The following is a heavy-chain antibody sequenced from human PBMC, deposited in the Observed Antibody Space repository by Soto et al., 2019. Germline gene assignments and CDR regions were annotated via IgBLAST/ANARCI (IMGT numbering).Heavy chain of an antibody. V-gene: IGHV4-61*01. CDR2: IYYIGTT. Sequence: LSLTCTVSGGSVSRGSYYWSWIRQPPGKGLEWIGYIYYIGTTNYNPSLKSRLTISVDTSKNQFSLKLSSVTAADTAVYYCARDRSRAATQDSYYYYGMDVWGQGTTVTVSS. J-gene: IGHJ6*02. D-gene: IGHD2-15*01. CDR1: GGSVSRGSYY. CDR3: ARDRSRAATQDSYYYYGMDV.